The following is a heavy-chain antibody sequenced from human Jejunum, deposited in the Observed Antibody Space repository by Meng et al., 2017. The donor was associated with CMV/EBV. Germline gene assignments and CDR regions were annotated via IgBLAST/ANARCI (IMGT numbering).Heavy chain of an antibody. Sequence: ASGFPFSSFAMTWVRKAPGKGLEWVSTIDSSDRTYYADSVKGRFTISRDNSMNTLHLQMNSLRAEDTAVYYCAKSLVDTAMDLDEWGQETLVTVSS. D-gene: IGHD5-18*01. V-gene: IGHV3-23*01. CDR2: IDSSDRT. J-gene: IGHJ4*02. CDR1: GFPFSSFA. CDR3: AKSLVDTAMDLDE.